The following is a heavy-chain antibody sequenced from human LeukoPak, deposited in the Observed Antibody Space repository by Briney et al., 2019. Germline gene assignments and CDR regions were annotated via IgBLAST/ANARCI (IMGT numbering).Heavy chain of an antibody. J-gene: IGHJ4*02. Sequence: ASVKVSCKASGGTFSSYAISWVRQAPGQGLEWMGGIIPIFGTANYAQKFQGRVTITTDESTGTAYMELSSLRSEDTAVYYCARGDCSSTSCYLRFDYWGQGTLVTVSS. D-gene: IGHD2-2*01. CDR3: ARGDCSSTSCYLRFDY. V-gene: IGHV1-69*05. CDR1: GGTFSSYA. CDR2: IIPIFGTA.